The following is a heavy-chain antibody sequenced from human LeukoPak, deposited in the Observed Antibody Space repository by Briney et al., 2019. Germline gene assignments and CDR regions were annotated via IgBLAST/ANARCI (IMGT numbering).Heavy chain of an antibody. Sequence: PSETLSLTCTISGGSISSSSYYWGWIRQPPGQGLEWIGSIYYSGSTYYNPSLKSRVTISVDTSKNQFSLKLSSVTAADTAVYYCARHRSSRYNFDYWGQGTLVTVSS. CDR3: ARHRSSRYNFDY. J-gene: IGHJ4*02. V-gene: IGHV4-39*01. D-gene: IGHD6-13*01. CDR2: IYYSGST. CDR1: GGSISSSSYY.